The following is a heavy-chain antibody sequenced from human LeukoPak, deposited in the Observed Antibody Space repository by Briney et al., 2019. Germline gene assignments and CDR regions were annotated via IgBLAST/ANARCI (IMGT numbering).Heavy chain of an antibody. CDR3: ARLGGNFDY. Sequence: SETLSLTCAVYGGSFSGYFWSWIRQHPGKGLEWIGEINHSGSTSYNPSLKSRVTISVDTSKNQFSLKLSSVTAADTAVYYCARLGGNFDYWGQGTLVTVSS. D-gene: IGHD1-14*01. CDR1: GGSFSGYF. J-gene: IGHJ4*02. V-gene: IGHV4-34*01. CDR2: INHSGST.